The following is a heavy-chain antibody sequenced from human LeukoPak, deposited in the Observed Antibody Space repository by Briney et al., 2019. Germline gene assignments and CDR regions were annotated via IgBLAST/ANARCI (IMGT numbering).Heavy chain of an antibody. CDR2: INHRGST. D-gene: IGHD1-26*01. Sequence: PSETLSLTCAVYGGSFSGYYWSWIRQPPEKGLEWIGEINHRGSTNYNPSLKSRVTISVDRSKNQFSLELSSVTAVDTAVYYCARVRGSGSYAVDAIDIWGQGTMVTVSS. CDR1: GGSFSGYY. J-gene: IGHJ3*02. V-gene: IGHV4-34*01. CDR3: ARVRGSGSYAVDAIDI.